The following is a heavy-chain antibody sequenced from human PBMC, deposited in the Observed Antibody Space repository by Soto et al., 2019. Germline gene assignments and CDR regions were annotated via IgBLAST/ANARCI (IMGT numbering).Heavy chain of an antibody. Sequence: SETLSLTCTVSGGSISSGGYYWSWIRQHPGKGLEWIGYIYYSGSTYYNPSLKSRVTISVDTSKNQFSLKLSSVTAADTAVYYCARDPGIAAAGTRVGYYYYGMDVWGQGTTVTVSS. D-gene: IGHD6-13*01. J-gene: IGHJ6*02. CDR3: ARDPGIAAAGTRVGYYYYGMDV. CDR1: GGSISSGGYY. CDR2: IYYSGST. V-gene: IGHV4-31*03.